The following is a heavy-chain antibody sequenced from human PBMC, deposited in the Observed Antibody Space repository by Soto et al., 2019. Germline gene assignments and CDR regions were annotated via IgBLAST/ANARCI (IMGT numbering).Heavy chain of an antibody. CDR3: AKGGPDGFCSGGRCYFDY. CDR1: GFTFDDYA. CDR2: ISWNSNII. V-gene: IGHV3-9*01. J-gene: IGHJ4*02. Sequence: ESGGGLVQPGRSLRLSCAASGFTFDDYAMHWVRRVPGKGLEWDSSISWNSNIIGYADSVKGRFTISRDNAKNSLYLQMNSLRPEDTALYYCAKGGPDGFCSGGRCYFDYWGQGTLVTVSS. D-gene: IGHD2-15*01.